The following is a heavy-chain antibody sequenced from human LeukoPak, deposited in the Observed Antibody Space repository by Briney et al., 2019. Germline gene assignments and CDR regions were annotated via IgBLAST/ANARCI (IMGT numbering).Heavy chain of an antibody. V-gene: IGHV3-23*01. D-gene: IGHD1-26*01. J-gene: IGHJ4*02. CDR2: ISGSGGST. Sequence: GGSLRLSCAASGFTFSSYGMSWVRQAPGKGLEWVSAISGSGGSTYYADSVKGRFTISRDNSKNTLYLQMNSLRAEDTAVYYCAKPAVIGSYYSLPSWELLTYNDYWGQGTLVTVSS. CDR1: GFTFSSYG. CDR3: AKPAVIGSYYSLPSWELLTYNDY.